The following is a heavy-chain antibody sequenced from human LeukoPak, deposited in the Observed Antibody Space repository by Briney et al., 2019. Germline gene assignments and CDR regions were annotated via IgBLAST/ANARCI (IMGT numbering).Heavy chain of an antibody. V-gene: IGHV4-34*01. CDR2: INHSGST. D-gene: IGHD3-3*01. J-gene: IGHJ6*02. Sequence: PSETLSLTCAVYGGSFSGYYWSWIRQPPGKGLEWIGEINHSGSTNYNPSLKSRVTISVDTSKNQFSLKLSSVTAADTAVYYCARVGVGDKYDFWSGYYSPTFYYGMDVWGQGTTVTVSS. CDR3: ARVGVGDKYDFWSGYYSPTFYYGMDV. CDR1: GGSFSGYY.